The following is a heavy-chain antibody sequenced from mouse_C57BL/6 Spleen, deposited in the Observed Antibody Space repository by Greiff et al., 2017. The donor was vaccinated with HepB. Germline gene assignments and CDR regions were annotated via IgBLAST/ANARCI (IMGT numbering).Heavy chain of an antibody. CDR2: IYPGSGNT. Sequence: QVQLQQSGPELVKPGASVKISCKASGYSFTSYYIHWVKQRPGQGLEWIGWIYPGSGNTKYNEKFKGKATLTADTSSSTAYMQLTSLTSEDSAVYYCAKAAQATRLYFDYWGHSTTLTVSS. D-gene: IGHD3-2*02. V-gene: IGHV1-66*01. J-gene: IGHJ2*01. CDR1: GYSFTSYY. CDR3: AKAAQATRLYFDY.